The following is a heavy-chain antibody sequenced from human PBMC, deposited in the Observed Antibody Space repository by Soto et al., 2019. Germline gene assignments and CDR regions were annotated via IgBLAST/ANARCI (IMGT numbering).Heavy chain of an antibody. D-gene: IGHD3-22*01. Sequence: GGSLRLSCAASGFTFSSYAMSWVRQAPGKGLEWVSAISGSGGSTYYADSVKGRFTISRGNSKNTLYLQMNSLRAEDTAVYYCEKDYYHSSGYIIFDYWGQGTLVTVSS. V-gene: IGHV3-23*01. CDR3: EKDYYHSSGYIIFDY. J-gene: IGHJ4*02. CDR2: ISGSGGST. CDR1: GFTFSSYA.